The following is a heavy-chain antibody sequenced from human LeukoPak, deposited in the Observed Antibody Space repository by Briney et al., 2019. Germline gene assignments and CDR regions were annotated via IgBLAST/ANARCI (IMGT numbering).Heavy chain of an antibody. CDR1: GGSISSSSYY. CDR3: ARIGGHGYSLEYYFDY. D-gene: IGHD5-24*01. J-gene: IGHJ4*02. Sequence: PSETLSLTCTVPGGSISSSSYYWGWIRQPPGKGLEWIVSIYYSGSTYYNPSLKSRFTTSVDTSKNQFSLKLSSVTAADTAVYYCARIGGHGYSLEYYFDYWGQGTLITVSS. V-gene: IGHV4-39*07. CDR2: IYYSGST.